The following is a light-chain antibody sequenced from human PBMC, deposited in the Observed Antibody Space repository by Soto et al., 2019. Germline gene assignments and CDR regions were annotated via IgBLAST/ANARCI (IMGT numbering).Light chain of an antibody. Sequence: IVLTQSPATMSLSPGERATLSCRASQGVTGYFAWLQQKPGQAPRLLIYDVSNKATGVPARFSGSGSETDFTLTISSRASEDVAVYYCQQSSTWPYTFGQGNKLEI. V-gene: IGKV3-11*01. CDR2: DVS. CDR3: QQSSTWPYT. CDR1: QGVTGY. J-gene: IGKJ2*01.